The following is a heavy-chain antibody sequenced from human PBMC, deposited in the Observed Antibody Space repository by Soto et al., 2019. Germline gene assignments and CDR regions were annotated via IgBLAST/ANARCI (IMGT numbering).Heavy chain of an antibody. V-gene: IGHV1-18*04. CDR2: ISAYNDNT. CDR3: ARGQIQSDFDY. Sequence: ASVKVSCKASGYTFTSYGLNWVRQAPGQGLEWMGWISAYNDNTYYAQKVQGRVILTIDTSTSTGSMELRSLIADDTAVYYCARGQIQSDFDYWGQGSLVTVSS. D-gene: IGHD3-3*01. CDR1: GYTFTSYG. J-gene: IGHJ4*02.